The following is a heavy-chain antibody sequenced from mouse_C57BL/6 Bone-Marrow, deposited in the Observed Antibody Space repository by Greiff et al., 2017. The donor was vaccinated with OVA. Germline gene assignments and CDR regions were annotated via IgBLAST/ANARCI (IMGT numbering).Heavy chain of an antibody. CDR2: INYDGSST. CDR1: GFTFSDYY. V-gene: IGHV5-16*01. J-gene: IGHJ2*01. D-gene: IGHD1-1*02. Sequence: EVMLVESEGGLVQPGSSMKLSCTASGFTFSDYYMAWVRQVPEKGLEWVANINYDGSSTYYLDSLKSRFIISRDNAKNILYLQMSSLKSEDTATYYCARDRYGWGYFDYWGQGTTLTVSS. CDR3: ARDRYGWGYFDY.